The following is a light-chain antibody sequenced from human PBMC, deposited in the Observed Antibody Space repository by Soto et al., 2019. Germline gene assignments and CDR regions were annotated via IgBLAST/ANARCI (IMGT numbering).Light chain of an antibody. CDR1: QSFSNK. J-gene: IGKJ1*01. V-gene: IGKV3-15*01. Sequence: IVVSQSTGTLSVSQGERASISCWASQSFSNKLVWYQQKPGQAPRLLIYAASTRATGIPARFSGSGSETEFTLTISSLQSEDLAVYYCQQYANWPKPFGQRTKVDI. CDR3: QQYANWPKP. CDR2: AAS.